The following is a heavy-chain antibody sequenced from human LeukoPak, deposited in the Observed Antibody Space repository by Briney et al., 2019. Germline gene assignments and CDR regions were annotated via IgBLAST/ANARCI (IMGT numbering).Heavy chain of an antibody. J-gene: IGHJ4*02. CDR2: VYYSGST. Sequence: TSETLSLTCTVSGGSISSYYWSWIRQPPGKGLEWIGYVYYSGSTNYNPSLKSRVTISVDTSKNHFSLKLSSVTAADTAVYSCARSIIGTRSKFDYWGQGTLVTVSS. D-gene: IGHD1/OR15-1a*01. V-gene: IGHV4-59*08. CDR3: ARSIIGTRSKFDY. CDR1: GGSISSYY.